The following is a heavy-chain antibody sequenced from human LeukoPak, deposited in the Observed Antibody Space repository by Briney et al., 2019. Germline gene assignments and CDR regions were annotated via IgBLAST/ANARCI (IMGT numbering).Heavy chain of an antibody. V-gene: IGHV3-66*01. CDR2: IYSGGST. J-gene: IGHJ5*02. D-gene: IGHD3-10*01. CDR3: ATGDPGFA. CDR1: GFTFSNFG. Sequence: PGGSLRLSCAASGFTFSNFGMHWVRQAPGKGLEWVSIIYSGGSTYYADSVKGRFTISRDNSKNTVYLQMKSLRAEDTAVYYCATGDPGFAWGQGTLVTVSS.